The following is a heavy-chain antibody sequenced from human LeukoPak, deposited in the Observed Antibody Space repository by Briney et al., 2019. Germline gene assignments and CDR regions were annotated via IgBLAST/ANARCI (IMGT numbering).Heavy chain of an antibody. J-gene: IGHJ4*02. D-gene: IGHD4-17*01. CDR1: GYSISSGYY. V-gene: IGHV4-38-2*02. CDR3: ARETGGVTTVSFDY. CDR2: IYHSGST. Sequence: SETLSLTCTVSGYSISSGYYWGWIRPPPGKGLEWIGSIYHSGSTYYNPSLKSRVTISVDTSKNQFSLKLSSVTAADTAVYYCARETGGVTTVSFDYWGQGTLVTVSS.